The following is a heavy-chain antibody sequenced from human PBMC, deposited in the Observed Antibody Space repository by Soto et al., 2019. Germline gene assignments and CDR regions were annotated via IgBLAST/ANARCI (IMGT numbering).Heavy chain of an antibody. V-gene: IGHV1-3*01. J-gene: IGHJ4*02. Sequence: QVQLVQSGAEVKKPGASVKDSCKASGYTFTSYAMHWVRQAPGQRLEWMGWINAGNGNTKYSQKFQGRVTITRDTSASTAYMELSSMRSEDTAGYYCAILSSGWYAFNYWGQGTLVTVSS. CDR2: INAGNGNT. CDR1: GYTFTSYA. CDR3: AILSSGWYAFNY. D-gene: IGHD6-19*01.